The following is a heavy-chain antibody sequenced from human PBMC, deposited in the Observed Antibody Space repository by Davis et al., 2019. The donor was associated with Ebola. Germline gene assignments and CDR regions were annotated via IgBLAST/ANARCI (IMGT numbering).Heavy chain of an antibody. V-gene: IGHV1-69*06. CDR3: ARAGWGPWLLGQGFDP. CDR1: GGTFSSYA. D-gene: IGHD6-19*01. CDR2: IIPLFGTA. Sequence: AASVKVSCKTSGGTFSSYAITWVRQAPGQGLEWMGGIIPLFGTANYAQKFQGRVTITADRSTTTAYMELSNLRLEDTAVYYCARAGWGPWLLGQGFDPWGQGTLVIVSS. J-gene: IGHJ5*02.